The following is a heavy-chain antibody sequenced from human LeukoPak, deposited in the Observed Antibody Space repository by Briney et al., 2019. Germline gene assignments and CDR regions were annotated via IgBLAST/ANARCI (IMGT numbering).Heavy chain of an antibody. CDR3: AKAIKGYCSSTSCHGLDY. D-gene: IGHD2-2*01. J-gene: IGHJ4*02. CDR2: ISGSGGST. V-gene: IGHV3-23*01. CDR1: GFTFSSYA. Sequence: GGSLRLSCAASGFTFSSYAMSWVRQAPGKGLEWVSAISGSGGSTYYADSVKGRFTISRDNSKNTLYLQMNSLRAEDTAVYYCAKAIKGYCSSTSCHGLDYWGQGTLVTVSS.